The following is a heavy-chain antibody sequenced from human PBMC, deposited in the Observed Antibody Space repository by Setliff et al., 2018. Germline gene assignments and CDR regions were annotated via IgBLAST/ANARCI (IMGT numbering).Heavy chain of an antibody. Sequence: ASVKVSCKASGYSFTSYGISWVRQAPGQGLEWMGWISAKNGNRNYAQKLQGRVTMTTDTSTSTAYMELRSLRSDDTAVYYCATDHYNRFDVWGQGTMVTVSS. J-gene: IGHJ3*01. CDR2: ISAKNGNR. D-gene: IGHD4-4*01. CDR1: GYSFTSYG. CDR3: ATDHYNRFDV. V-gene: IGHV1-18*01.